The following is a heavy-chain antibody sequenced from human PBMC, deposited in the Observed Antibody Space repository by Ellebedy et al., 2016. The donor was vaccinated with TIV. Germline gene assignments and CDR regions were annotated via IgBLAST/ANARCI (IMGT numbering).Heavy chain of an antibody. Sequence: GGSLRLXCAASGFTFSAYWMHWVRQAPGKGLEWVANIKQDGSEKYYVDSVKGRFTISRDNAKNSLYLQMNSLRAEDTAVYYCARDPYSGAYYSYYYYYMDVWGKGTTVIVSS. CDR2: IKQDGSEK. D-gene: IGHD1-26*01. CDR1: GFTFSAYW. J-gene: IGHJ6*03. V-gene: IGHV3-7*01. CDR3: ARDPYSGAYYSYYYYYMDV.